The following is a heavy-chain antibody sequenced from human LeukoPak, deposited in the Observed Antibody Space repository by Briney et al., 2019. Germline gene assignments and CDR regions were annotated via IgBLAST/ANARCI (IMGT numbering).Heavy chain of an antibody. V-gene: IGHV4-31*03. CDR3: ARDTKGYGDYGY. Sequence: SETLSLTCTVSGGSISSGAHYWSWIRQHPGKGREWIVNIYYSGSTYYNPSLKSRVAISLDTAKNQFSLRLISLTPPDTAVYYCARDTKGYGDYGYWGQGTLVTVSS. D-gene: IGHD4-17*01. CDR2: IYYSGST. J-gene: IGHJ4*02. CDR1: GGSISSGAHY.